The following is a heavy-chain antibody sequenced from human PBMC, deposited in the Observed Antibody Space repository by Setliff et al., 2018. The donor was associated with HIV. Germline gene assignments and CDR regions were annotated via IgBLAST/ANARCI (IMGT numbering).Heavy chain of an antibody. CDR2: IFYSGST. V-gene: IGHV4-39*01. CDR3: ATLHSSGWPYYSDY. J-gene: IGHJ4*02. CDR1: GGSINSTYYW. D-gene: IGHD6-19*01. Sequence: SETLSLTCTVSGGSINSTYYWWGWIRQTPGKGLEWIGNIFYSGSTHYNPSLKSRVSLSVDTSKNQFSLKLTSVTAADTGVYYCATLHSSGWPYYSDYWGQGILVTVSS.